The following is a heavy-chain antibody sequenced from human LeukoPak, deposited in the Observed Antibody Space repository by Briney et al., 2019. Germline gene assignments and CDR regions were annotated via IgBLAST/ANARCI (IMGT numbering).Heavy chain of an antibody. V-gene: IGHV3-7*01. CDR3: ARDAYYGSSAYGGAFDI. CDR1: GFTLSTYW. D-gene: IGHD3-22*01. Sequence: PGGSLRLSCAASGFTLSTYWMSWVRQAPGKGLEWVANIKEDGSGYTYVDSVRGRFTISRDNAENSLYLQMYSLRAEDTAVYYCARDAYYGSSAYGGAFDIWGRGTVVTVSS. J-gene: IGHJ3*02. CDR2: IKEDGSGY.